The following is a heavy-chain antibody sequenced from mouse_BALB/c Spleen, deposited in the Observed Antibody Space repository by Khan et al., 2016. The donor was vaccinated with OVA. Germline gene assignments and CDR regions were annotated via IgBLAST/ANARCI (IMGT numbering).Heavy chain of an antibody. Sequence: QVQLKQSGPGLVAPSQTLSITCTVSGFSLTSYGVHWVRQPPGKGLEWLGVIWAGGSKNYNSALMSRLSISKDNSKSQVFIKRNGLQTDDTAMNYCAGLEDIWGQGTSLTVSS. D-gene: IGHD1-3*01. CDR1: GFSLTSYG. CDR2: IWAGGSK. V-gene: IGHV2-9*02. J-gene: IGHJ2*03. CDR3: AGLEDI.